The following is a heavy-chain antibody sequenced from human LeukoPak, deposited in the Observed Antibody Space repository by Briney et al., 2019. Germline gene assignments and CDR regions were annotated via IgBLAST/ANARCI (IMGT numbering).Heavy chain of an antibody. J-gene: IGHJ4*02. CDR3: AKDISFSAGSGFDY. Sequence: GRSLRLSCAASGFTFDDYAMHWVRQAPGKGLEWVSGISWNSGSIGSADSVKGRFTISRDNAKNSLYLQMNGLRAEDTALYHCAKDISFSAGSGFDYWGQGTLVTVSS. V-gene: IGHV3-9*01. CDR2: ISWNSGSI. D-gene: IGHD6-25*01. CDR1: GFTFDDYA.